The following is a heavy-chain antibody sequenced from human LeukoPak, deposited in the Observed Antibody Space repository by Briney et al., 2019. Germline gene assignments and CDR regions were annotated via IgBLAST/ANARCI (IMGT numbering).Heavy chain of an antibody. D-gene: IGHD4-4*01. CDR2: IGVGGGNT. Sequence: PGGSLRLSCAASGFTFDTYALSWFRQAPGKGLEWVSFIGVGGGNTNYADSVKGRFTISRDDSKNTLYLQMNSLRAEDSALYFCARRYRSPPYNWFDPWGQGTLVTVSS. J-gene: IGHJ5*02. CDR3: ARRYRSPPYNWFDP. V-gene: IGHV3-23*01. CDR1: GFTFDTYA.